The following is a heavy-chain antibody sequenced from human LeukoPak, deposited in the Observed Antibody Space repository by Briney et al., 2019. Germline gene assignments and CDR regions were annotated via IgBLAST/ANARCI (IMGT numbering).Heavy chain of an antibody. CDR3: ARYCSGGSCYYYYYDMDV. J-gene: IGHJ6*02. Sequence: GGSLRLSCAASGFTFSSYAMSWVRQAPGKGLEWVSAISGSGSTIYYADSVKGRFTISRDNAKNSLYLQMNSLRAEDTAVYYCARYCSGGSCYYYYYDMDVWGQGTTVTVSS. D-gene: IGHD2-15*01. CDR2: ISGSGSTI. V-gene: IGHV3-23*01. CDR1: GFTFSSYA.